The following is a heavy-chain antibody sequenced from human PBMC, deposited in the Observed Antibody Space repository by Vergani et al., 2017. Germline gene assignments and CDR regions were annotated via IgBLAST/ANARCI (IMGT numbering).Heavy chain of an antibody. J-gene: IGHJ4*02. D-gene: IGHD3/OR15-3a*01. CDR1: GFTFSSYA. Sequence: EVQLLESGGGLVQPGGSLRLSCAASGFTFSSYAMSWVRQAPGKGLEWVSAISGSGGSTYYADSVKGRFTISRDNSKNTLYLQMNSLRAEDMAVYYCAKSGTGYYSGDYWGQGTLVTVSS. CDR2: ISGSGGST. V-gene: IGHV3-23*01. CDR3: AKSGTGYYSGDY.